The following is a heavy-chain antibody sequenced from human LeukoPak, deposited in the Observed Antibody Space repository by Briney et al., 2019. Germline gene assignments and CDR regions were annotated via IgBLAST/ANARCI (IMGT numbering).Heavy chain of an antibody. CDR3: AKLGGTGTAPTDY. Sequence: PGGSLRVSCAASGFTFSNYAMSWVRKAPGKGVELVSVISGSGGNTDYADSVKGRFTISRDNSKNTLSLQMNSLRAEDTAVYYCAKLGGTGTAPTDYWGQGTLVTVSS. D-gene: IGHD1-1*01. CDR1: GFTFSNYA. J-gene: IGHJ4*02. V-gene: IGHV3-23*01. CDR2: ISGSGGNT.